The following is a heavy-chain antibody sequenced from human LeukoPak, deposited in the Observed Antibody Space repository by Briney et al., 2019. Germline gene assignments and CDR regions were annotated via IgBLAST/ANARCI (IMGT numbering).Heavy chain of an antibody. V-gene: IGHV5-51*01. D-gene: IGHD2-2*02. CDR3: ARGPYAYTSSATLGSYNWFDS. CDR2: IYPGDSHT. CDR1: GYRFPNYW. Sequence: GGSLQISCKGSGYRFPNYWIGGGRQLPGKGLEWMGIIYPGDSHTRYSPSFQDPVTISVDKSISTAYLQWSSLKASDTAMYYCARGPYAYTSSATLGSYNWFDSWGQGSLVTVSS. J-gene: IGHJ5*01.